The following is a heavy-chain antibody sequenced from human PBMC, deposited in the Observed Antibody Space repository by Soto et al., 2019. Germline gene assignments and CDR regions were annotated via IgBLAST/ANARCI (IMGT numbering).Heavy chain of an antibody. Sequence: QVQLQQWGAGLLKPSETLSLTCAVYGGSFSGYYWSWIRQPPGKGLEWIGEINHSGSTNYNPSLKSRVTISVDTSKNQFSLKLSSVTAADTAVYYCARGIRPAWLYSGYRVGFDYWGQGTLVTVSS. D-gene: IGHD5-12*01. CDR2: INHSGST. CDR1: GGSFSGYY. V-gene: IGHV4-34*01. J-gene: IGHJ4*02. CDR3: ARGIRPAWLYSGYRVGFDY.